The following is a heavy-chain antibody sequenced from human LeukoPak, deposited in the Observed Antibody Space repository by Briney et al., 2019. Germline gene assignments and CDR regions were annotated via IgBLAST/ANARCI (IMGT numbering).Heavy chain of an antibody. V-gene: IGHV4-59*08. J-gene: IGHJ6*03. CDR1: GGSISSYY. D-gene: IGHD2-15*01. CDR3: ASFYCSGGSCYQYYYYYYMDV. CDR2: IYYSGST. Sequence: PSETLSLTCTVSGGSISSYYWSWIRQPPGKGLEWIGYIYYSGSTNYNPSLKSRVTISVDTSKNQFSLKLSSVTAADTAVYYCASFYCSGGSCYQYYYYYYMDVWGKGTTVTISS.